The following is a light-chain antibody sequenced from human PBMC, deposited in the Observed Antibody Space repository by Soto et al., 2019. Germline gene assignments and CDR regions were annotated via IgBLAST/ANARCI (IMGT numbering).Light chain of an antibody. CDR1: SSNIRSNT. Sequence: QSALTQPPSASGTPGQRVTISCSGRSSNIRSNTVNWYQQLPGTAPKLLIYSNNQRPSGVPVRFSGSKSGTSASLAISGLQSEDEADYYCAAWDDSLNGRYVFGTGTKVTVL. J-gene: IGLJ1*01. CDR3: AAWDDSLNGRYV. V-gene: IGLV1-44*01. CDR2: SNN.